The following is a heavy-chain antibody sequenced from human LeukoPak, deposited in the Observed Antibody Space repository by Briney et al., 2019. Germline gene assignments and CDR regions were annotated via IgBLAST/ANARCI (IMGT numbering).Heavy chain of an antibody. CDR3: ARVAMVRRCLNWFDP. CDR2: INPNSGGT. J-gene: IGHJ5*02. D-gene: IGHD3-10*01. V-gene: IGHV1-2*02. CDR1: GYTFTGYY. Sequence: GASVKVSCKASGYTFTGYYMHWVRQAPGQGLKWMGWINPNSGGTNYAQKFQGRVTMTRDTSISTAYMELSRLRSDDTAVYYCARVAMVRRCLNWFDPWGQGTLVTVSS.